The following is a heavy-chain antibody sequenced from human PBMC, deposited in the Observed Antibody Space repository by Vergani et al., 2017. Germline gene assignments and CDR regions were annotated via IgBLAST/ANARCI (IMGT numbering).Heavy chain of an antibody. D-gene: IGHD4-11*01. V-gene: IGHV4-34*01. CDR1: GGSFSGYY. Sequence: QVQLQQWGAGLLKPSETLSPTCAVYGGSFSGYYWSWIRQPPGKGLEWIGEINHSGSTNYNPSLKSRVTISVDTSKNQFSLKLSSVTAADTAVYYCARGLYSNYPWGYWGQGTLVTVSS. J-gene: IGHJ4*02. CDR2: INHSGST. CDR3: ARGLYSNYPWGY.